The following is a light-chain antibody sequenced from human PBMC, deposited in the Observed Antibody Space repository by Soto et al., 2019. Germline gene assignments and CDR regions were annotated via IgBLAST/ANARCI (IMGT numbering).Light chain of an antibody. CDR1: SSDVGGYNY. V-gene: IGLV2-8*01. Sequence: QSALTQPPSASGSPGQSVTISCTGTSSDVGGYNYVSWYQQHPGKAPKLMISEVSKRPSGVPDRFSGCKSVNPASLTVSGLQAEDEADYYCSSFAGNNNLVFGGGTKLTVL. J-gene: IGLJ2*01. CDR3: SSFAGNNNLV. CDR2: EVS.